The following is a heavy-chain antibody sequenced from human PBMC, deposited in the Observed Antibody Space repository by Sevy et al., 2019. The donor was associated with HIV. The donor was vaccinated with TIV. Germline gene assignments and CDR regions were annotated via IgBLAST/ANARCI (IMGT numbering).Heavy chain of an antibody. V-gene: IGHV1-8*01. CDR3: ARGFGAVGLRLGELSLPDY. CDR1: GYTFTSYD. Sequence: ASVKVSCKASGYTFTSYDINWVRQATGQGLEWMGWMNPNSGNTGYAQKFQGRVTMTRNTSISTAYMELSSLRSEDTAVYYCARGFGAVGLRLGELSLPDYWGQGTLVTVSS. J-gene: IGHJ4*02. CDR2: MNPNSGNT. D-gene: IGHD3-16*02.